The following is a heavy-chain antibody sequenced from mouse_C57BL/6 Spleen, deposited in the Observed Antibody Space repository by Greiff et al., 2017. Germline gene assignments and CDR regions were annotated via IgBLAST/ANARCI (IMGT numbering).Heavy chain of an antibody. V-gene: IGHV1-82*01. CDR2: IYPGDGDT. J-gene: IGHJ4*01. D-gene: IGHD2-12*01. CDR1: GYAFSSSW. Sequence: QVQLQQSGPELVKPGASVKISCKASGYAFSSSWMNWVKQRPGKGLEWIGRIYPGDGDTNYNGKFKGNATLTADKSSSTAYMQLSSLTSEDSAVYFCARWDTTVVDYWGQGTSVTVSS. CDR3: ARWDTTVVDY.